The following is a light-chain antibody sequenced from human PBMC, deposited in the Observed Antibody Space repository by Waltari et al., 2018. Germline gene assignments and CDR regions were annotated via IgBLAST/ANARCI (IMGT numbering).Light chain of an antibody. V-gene: IGLV2-23*02. CDR3: SSYAGSMV. CDR1: SSDIGSYNV. CDR2: GVN. J-gene: IGLJ3*02. Sequence: QSALTQPASVSGSRGQSITISCTGSSSDIGSYNVVSWYQHHPGKAPKLLIYGVNNRPSGVSNRFSGSKSGNTASLTISGLQAEDEADYYCSSYAGSMVFGGGTKLTVL.